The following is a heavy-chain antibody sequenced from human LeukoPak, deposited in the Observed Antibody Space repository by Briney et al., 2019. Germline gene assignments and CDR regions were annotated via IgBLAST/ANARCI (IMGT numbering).Heavy chain of an antibody. CDR1: GGTFRNYI. J-gene: IGHJ4*02. D-gene: IGHD1-14*01. Sequence: SVKVSCKASGGTFRNYIITWVRQAPGQGLEWMGVIIPIFGTTNYTQKFQGRVTITTDDSTSTAYMELSSLRSEDTAVYYCARSGPDDESHDYWGQGTLVTVSS. CDR3: ARSGPDDESHDY. CDR2: IIPIFGTT. V-gene: IGHV1-69*05.